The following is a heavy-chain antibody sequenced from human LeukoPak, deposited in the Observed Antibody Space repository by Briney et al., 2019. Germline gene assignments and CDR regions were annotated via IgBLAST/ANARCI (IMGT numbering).Heavy chain of an antibody. J-gene: IGHJ4*02. V-gene: IGHV3-23*01. Sequence: GGSLRLSCAACGFTFSNYAMSWVRQAPGKGLEWVSAITGSGTATFYADSVKGRFTVSKDNSKNTLFLQMNSLRAEDTAVYYCAKRISCWYLIDYWGQGTLVTVSS. CDR2: ITGSGTAT. CDR1: GFTFSNYA. CDR3: AKRISCWYLIDY. D-gene: IGHD6-19*01.